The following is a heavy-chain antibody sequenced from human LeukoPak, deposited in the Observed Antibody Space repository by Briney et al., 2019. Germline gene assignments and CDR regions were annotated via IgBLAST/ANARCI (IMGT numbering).Heavy chain of an antibody. Sequence: GSLRLSCAASGFTFSNYSMNWVRQAPGKGLEWVASISSSSSYIYYADSVKGRFTISRDNAKDSLYLQMNSLRAEDTAVYYCARDSPYYDILSGYSYFDCWGQGTLVTVSS. D-gene: IGHD3-9*01. V-gene: IGHV3-21*01. CDR2: ISSSSSYI. J-gene: IGHJ4*02. CDR3: ARDSPYYDILSGYSYFDC. CDR1: GFTFSNYS.